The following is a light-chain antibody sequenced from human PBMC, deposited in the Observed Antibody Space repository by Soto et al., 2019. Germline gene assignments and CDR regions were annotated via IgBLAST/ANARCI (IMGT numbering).Light chain of an antibody. CDR1: QGVSSTY. V-gene: IGKV3-20*01. J-gene: IGKJ1*01. Sequence: EIVLTQSPGTLSLSPGERVTLSCRASQGVSSTYLAWYQQKPGQAPRLLIYGASGRATGIPDRFSGSGSGTDFTLTISRLEPEDFAVYYCQQYGSSPWTFGQGTKVEIK. CDR3: QQYGSSPWT. CDR2: GAS.